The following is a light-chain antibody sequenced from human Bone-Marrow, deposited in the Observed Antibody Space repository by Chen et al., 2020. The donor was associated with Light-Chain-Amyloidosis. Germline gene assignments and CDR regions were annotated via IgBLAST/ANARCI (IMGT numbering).Light chain of an antibody. V-gene: IGLV6-57*01. CDR2: EDD. J-gene: IGLJ3*02. Sequence: NFMLTQPHSVSESPGKTVIISCTRSSGSIATNYVQWCQQRPGSSPTTVIYEDDQRPSGVPDRVSGSIDRSSNSASLTISGLKTEDEADYYCQSYQGSSQGVFGGGTKLTVL. CDR3: QSYQGSSQGV. CDR1: SGSIATNY.